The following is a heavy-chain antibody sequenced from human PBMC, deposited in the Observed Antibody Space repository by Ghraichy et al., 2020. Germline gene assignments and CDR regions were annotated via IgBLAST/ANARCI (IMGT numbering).Heavy chain of an antibody. D-gene: IGHD1-14*01. CDR3: VRSYKDGLRHFDY. CDR2: LNTDGTTV. V-gene: IGHV3-74*01. Sequence: GALRLSCAASGFSFTDYWMHWVRQTPGRGLEWVSHLNTDGTTVNYADSVKGRFTISRDNAKNTVYLQMISLTVEDTAFYYCVRSYKDGLRHFDYWGQGPLVTVSS. J-gene: IGHJ4*02. CDR1: GFSFTDYW.